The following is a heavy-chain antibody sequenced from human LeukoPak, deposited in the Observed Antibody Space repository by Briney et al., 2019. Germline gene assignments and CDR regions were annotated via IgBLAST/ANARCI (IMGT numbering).Heavy chain of an antibody. CDR3: ARDRFLEWLLSTYYYYGMDV. CDR1: GFTFTSYS. V-gene: IGHV3-21*01. J-gene: IGHJ6*02. D-gene: IGHD3-3*01. CDR2: ISSSSSYI. Sequence: IPGGSLRLSCAASGFTFTSYSMNWVRQAPGKGLEWVSSISSSSSYIYHADSVKGRFTISRDNAKNSLYLQMNSLRAEDTAVYYCARDRFLEWLLSTYYYYGMDVWGQGTTVTVSS.